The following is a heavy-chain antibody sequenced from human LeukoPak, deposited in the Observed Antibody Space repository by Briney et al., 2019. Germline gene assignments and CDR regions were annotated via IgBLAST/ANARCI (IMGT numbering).Heavy chain of an antibody. CDR2: ISGSGGST. V-gene: IGHV3-23*01. Sequence: GGSLRLSCAASGFTFSSYAMSWVRQAAGKGREWVSAISGSGGSTYYADSVKGRFTISRDNSKNTLYLQMNSLRAEDTAVYYCAKSRYSSSSPGDYWGQGTLVTVSS. D-gene: IGHD6-6*01. CDR3: AKSRYSSSSPGDY. J-gene: IGHJ4*02. CDR1: GFTFSSYA.